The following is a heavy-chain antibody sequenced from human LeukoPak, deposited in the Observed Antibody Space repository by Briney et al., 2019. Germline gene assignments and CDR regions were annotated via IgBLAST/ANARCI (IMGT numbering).Heavy chain of an antibody. D-gene: IGHD3-22*01. J-gene: IGHJ4*02. V-gene: IGHV3-30*18. CDR3: AKGDSGFYFYFDY. Sequence: GKSLRLSCAASEFTFSNYGMHWVRQAPGKGRELVAGISSDGSEEYYADSVERRFTISRDNPKNTLYLEMNSLRAEDTAVYYCAKGDSGFYFYFDYWGQGTLVTVSS. CDR2: ISSDGSEE. CDR1: EFTFSNYG.